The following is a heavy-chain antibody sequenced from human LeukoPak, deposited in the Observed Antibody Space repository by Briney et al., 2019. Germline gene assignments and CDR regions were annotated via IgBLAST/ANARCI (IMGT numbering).Heavy chain of an antibody. D-gene: IGHD3-22*01. Sequence: SETLSLTCTVSGGSIRSYYWSWIRQPPGKGLEWIGYIYYTGSTKYNSSLKSRVTISVGTSKNQFSLKLSSVTAADPAVYYCARVAPSQWLLLPNYFDYWGQETLVTVSS. CDR3: ARVAPSQWLLLPNYFDY. CDR1: GGSIRSYY. J-gene: IGHJ4*02. CDR2: IYYTGST. V-gene: IGHV4-59*01.